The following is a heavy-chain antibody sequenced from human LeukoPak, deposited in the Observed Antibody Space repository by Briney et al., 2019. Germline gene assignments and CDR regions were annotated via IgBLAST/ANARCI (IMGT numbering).Heavy chain of an antibody. CDR1: GGSISSYY. J-gene: IGHJ3*02. CDR2: IYYSGST. D-gene: IGHD3-22*01. Sequence: SETLSLTCTVSGGSISSYYWSWIRQPPGKGLEWIGYIYYSGSTNYNPSLKSRVTISVDTSKNQFSLKLSSVTAADTAVYYCASYPAYYYDSSGYYAFDIWGQGTMVTVSS. CDR3: ASYPAYYYDSSGYYAFDI. V-gene: IGHV4-59*01.